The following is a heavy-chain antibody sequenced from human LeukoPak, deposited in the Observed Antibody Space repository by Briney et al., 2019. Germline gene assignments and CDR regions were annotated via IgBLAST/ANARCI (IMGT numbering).Heavy chain of an antibody. J-gene: IGHJ5*02. CDR1: GVSISSCY. V-gene: IGHV4-59*01. D-gene: IGHD3-10*01. CDR3: ARRVTMVRGNRYNWFDP. CDR2: IYYSGST. Sequence: SETLSLTCTVSGVSISSCYWSWIRQPPGKGLEWIGYIYYSGSTNYNPSLKSRVIISVDTSKNQFSLKLSSVTAADTAVYYCARRVTMVRGNRYNWFDPWGQGTLVTVSS.